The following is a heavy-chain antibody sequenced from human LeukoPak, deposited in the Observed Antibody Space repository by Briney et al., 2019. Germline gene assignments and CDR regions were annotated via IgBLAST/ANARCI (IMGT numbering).Heavy chain of an antibody. CDR1: GYTFTTHD. D-gene: IGHD3-9*01. Sequence: ASVKVSCKASGYTFTTHDLTWVRQATGQGLEWMGWMNPGSGDTAYAQKFQGRVTMTRDTSMSTAYMELSSLGSEDTAIYYCARGLEDYNTDWFPVSGYWGQGTPVTVSS. J-gene: IGHJ4*02. CDR3: ARGLEDYNTDWFPVSGY. CDR2: MNPGSGDT. V-gene: IGHV1-8*01.